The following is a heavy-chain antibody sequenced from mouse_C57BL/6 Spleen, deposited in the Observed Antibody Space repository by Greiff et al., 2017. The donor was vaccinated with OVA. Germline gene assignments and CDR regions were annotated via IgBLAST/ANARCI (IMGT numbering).Heavy chain of an antibody. Sequence: VMLVESGAELVRPGTSVKMSCKASGYTFTNYWLGWAKQRPGHGLEWIGDIYPGGGYTNYNEKFKGKATLTADKSSSTAYMQFSSLTSEDSAIYYCARLELLYWYFDVWGTGTTVTVSS. CDR2: IYPGGGYT. CDR1: GYTFTNYW. V-gene: IGHV1-63*01. CDR3: ARLELLYWYFDV. J-gene: IGHJ1*03. D-gene: IGHD2-1*01.